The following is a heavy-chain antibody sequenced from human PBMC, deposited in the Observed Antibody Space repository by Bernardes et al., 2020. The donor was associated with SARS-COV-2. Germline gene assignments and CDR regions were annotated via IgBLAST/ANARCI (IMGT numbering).Heavy chain of an antibody. J-gene: IGHJ6*02. CDR1: GFIFSTYS. CDR3: ARDETFTGSWYGVNYYYYGMDV. V-gene: IGHV3-21*01. D-gene: IGHD6-13*01. CDR2: ISRTSSYI. Sequence: GGSLRLSCAASGFIFSTYSMNWVRQAPGKGLEWVSSISRTSSYIYYADSVKGRFTISRDNANNSLHLQMNRLRAEDTAVYYCARDETFTGSWYGVNYYYYGMDVWGQGTTVTVSS.